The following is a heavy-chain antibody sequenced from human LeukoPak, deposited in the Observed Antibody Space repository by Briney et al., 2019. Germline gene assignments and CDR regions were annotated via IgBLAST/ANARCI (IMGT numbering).Heavy chain of an antibody. V-gene: IGHV3-48*03. Sequence: PGGSLRLSCAASGFTFSTYDMNWVRQAPGKGLEWVSYISSSGSTIFYADSVEGRFTISRDNAKNSLNLHMNSLRAEDTAVYYCARFALKTPPTDWGQGTLVTVSS. CDR3: ARFALKTPPTD. J-gene: IGHJ4*02. CDR2: ISSSGSTI. CDR1: GFTFSTYD.